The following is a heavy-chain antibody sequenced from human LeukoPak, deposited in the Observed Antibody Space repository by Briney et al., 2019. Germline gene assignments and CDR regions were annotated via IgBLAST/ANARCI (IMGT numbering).Heavy chain of an antibody. J-gene: IGHJ3*02. CDR1: GFTFRSYG. V-gene: IGHV3-30*02. D-gene: IGHD3-22*01. CDR2: IRYDGSNK. CDR3: AKDTYYYDSSGDGGAAFDI. Sequence: GGSLRLSCAASGFTFRSYGMHWVRQAPGKWLEWVAFIRYDGSNKYYADSVKGRFTISRDNSKNTLYLQMNSLRAEDTAVYYCAKDTYYYDSSGDGGAAFDIWGQGTMVTVSS.